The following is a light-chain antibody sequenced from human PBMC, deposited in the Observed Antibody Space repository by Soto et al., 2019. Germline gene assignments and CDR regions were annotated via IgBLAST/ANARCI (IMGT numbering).Light chain of an antibody. CDR3: QQSYSATRT. J-gene: IGKJ1*01. Sequence: DIQMTQSPSTLSASVGDRVTITCRASQGIRNDLGWYQQTPGKAPKRXIYAASSLQSGVPSRFSGSGSGTDFTLTINSLQPEDFATYYCQQSYSATRTFGQGTKVDIK. CDR1: QGIRND. CDR2: AAS. V-gene: IGKV1-39*01.